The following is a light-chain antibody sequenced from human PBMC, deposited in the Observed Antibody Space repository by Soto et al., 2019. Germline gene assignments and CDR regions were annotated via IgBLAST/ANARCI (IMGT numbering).Light chain of an antibody. CDR2: GAS. CDR3: QQYGSSPWT. V-gene: IGKV3-20*01. CDR1: QSVSSSY. Sequence: EIVLTQSPGTLSLSPGERATLSCRASQSVSSSYLAWYQQKPGQAPRPLIYGASSRAIGIPDRVSGSGSGTDFTLTISRLEPEDFAVYYGQQYGSSPWTFGQGTKVEIK. J-gene: IGKJ1*01.